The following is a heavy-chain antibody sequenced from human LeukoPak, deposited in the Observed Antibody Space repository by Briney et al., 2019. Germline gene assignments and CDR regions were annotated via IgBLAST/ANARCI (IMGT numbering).Heavy chain of an antibody. CDR1: GGPISTYY. Sequence: SETLSLTCTVSGGPISTYYWSWIRQPPGKGLEWIGYIYYSGSTNYNPSLKTRVTISVDTSKSQFSLNLSSVTAADTAVYYCARDREALGWYDNWGQGTPVIVSS. J-gene: IGHJ5*02. CDR3: ARDREALGWYDN. V-gene: IGHV4-59*01. CDR2: IYYSGST.